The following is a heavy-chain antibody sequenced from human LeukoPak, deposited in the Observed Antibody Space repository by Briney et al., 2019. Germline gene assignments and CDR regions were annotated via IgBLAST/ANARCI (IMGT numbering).Heavy chain of an antibody. CDR2: INHSGST. CDR1: GGSFSGYY. CDR3: ARENDYVWGTLDY. J-gene: IGHJ4*02. D-gene: IGHD3-16*01. Sequence: SETLSLTCAVYGGSFSGYYWSWIRQPPGKGLEWIGEINHSGSTNYNPSLKSRVTTSVDTSKNQFSLKLSSVTAADTAVYYCARENDYVWGTLDYWGQGTLVTVSS. V-gene: IGHV4-34*01.